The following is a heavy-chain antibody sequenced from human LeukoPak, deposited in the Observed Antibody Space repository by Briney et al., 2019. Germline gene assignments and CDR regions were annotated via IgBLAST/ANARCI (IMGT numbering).Heavy chain of an antibody. J-gene: IGHJ4*02. D-gene: IGHD2-15*01. CDR1: GFTFSRYS. CDR2: ISISSNYI. Sequence: GGSLRLSCAASGFTFSRYSMNWVRQAPGKGLEWVSSISISSNYIYYTDSVKGRFTISRDNAKNSLYLQMNSLRAEDTALYYCARDGGDCSGDSCYVDYWGQGTLVTVSS. V-gene: IGHV3-21*04. CDR3: ARDGGDCSGDSCYVDY.